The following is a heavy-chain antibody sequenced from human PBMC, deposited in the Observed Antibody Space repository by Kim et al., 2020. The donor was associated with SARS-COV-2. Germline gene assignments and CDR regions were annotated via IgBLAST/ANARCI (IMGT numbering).Heavy chain of an antibody. D-gene: IGHD5-12*01. CDR3: ARHRWLRGEIDY. Sequence: GGSLRLSCAASGFTFSTYWRSWVRQAPGKGLEWVAKIKQDGSEKYYVDSLKGRFTISRDNAKNSLYLQMNSLRAEDTAVYYCARHRWLRGEIDYWGQGTLVTVSS. J-gene: IGHJ4*02. V-gene: IGHV3-7*01. CDR1: GFTFSTYW. CDR2: IKQDGSEK.